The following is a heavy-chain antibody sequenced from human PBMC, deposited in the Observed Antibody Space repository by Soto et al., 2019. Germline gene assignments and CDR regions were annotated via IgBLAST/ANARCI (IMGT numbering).Heavy chain of an antibody. CDR2: IYHNGSP. Sequence: SETLSLTCVVSGGSISSTNWWTWVRQPPGKRLEWIGEIYHNGSPTYGPSLRGRATISVDKSNNQFSLRLRSVTAADTAVYYCARRRAWNDAFDFWGQGTLVTVSS. CDR3: ARRRAWNDAFDF. CDR1: GGSISSTNW. V-gene: IGHV4-4*02. J-gene: IGHJ4*02. D-gene: IGHD1-1*01.